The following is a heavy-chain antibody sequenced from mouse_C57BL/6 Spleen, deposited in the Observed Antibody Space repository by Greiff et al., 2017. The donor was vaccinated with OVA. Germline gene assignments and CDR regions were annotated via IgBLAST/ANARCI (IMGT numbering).Heavy chain of an antibody. D-gene: IGHD2-5*01. Sequence: VQLQQSGPELVKPGASVKISCKASGYAFSSSWMNWVKQRPGKGLEWIGRIYPGDGDTNYNGKFKGKATLTADKSSSTAYMQLSSLTSEDSAVYFCARMTYYSNYWGQGTLVTVSA. J-gene: IGHJ3*01. CDR2: IYPGDGDT. V-gene: IGHV1-82*01. CDR3: ARMTYYSNY. CDR1: GYAFSSSW.